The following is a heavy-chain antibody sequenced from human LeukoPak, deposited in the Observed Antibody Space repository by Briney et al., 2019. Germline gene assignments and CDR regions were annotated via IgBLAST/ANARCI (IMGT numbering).Heavy chain of an antibody. Sequence: GAALKISFKGSGYSFTSYWIGWVRQMPGKGLEWLGIIYPGDYDTRYSPYFQGQVTISADKYISTAYLPWSSMKASATATYYCTVGTVTIDYCGQGTLVTVSS. V-gene: IGHV5-51*01. D-gene: IGHD4-11*01. CDR3: TVGTVTIDY. CDR1: GYSFTSYW. J-gene: IGHJ4*02. CDR2: IYPGDYDT.